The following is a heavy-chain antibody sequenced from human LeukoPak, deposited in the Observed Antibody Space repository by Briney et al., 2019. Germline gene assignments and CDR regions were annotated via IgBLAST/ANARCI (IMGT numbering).Heavy chain of an antibody. CDR3: VRESYSRFDP. D-gene: IGHD5-12*01. CDR1: GFTFSTYW. V-gene: IGHV3-74*01. Sequence: PGGSLRLSCAASGFTFSTYWMHWVRQAPGKGLVWVSHINSDGSSTNYADPVKGRFTISRDNAKNTVYLQMSSLRVEDTAVYYCVRESYSRFDPWGQGTLVTVSS. CDR2: INSDGSST. J-gene: IGHJ5*02.